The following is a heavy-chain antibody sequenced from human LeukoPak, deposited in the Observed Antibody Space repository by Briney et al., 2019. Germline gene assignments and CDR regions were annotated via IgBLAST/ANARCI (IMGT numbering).Heavy chain of an antibody. Sequence: GRSLRLSCAASGFTFDDYAMHWVRQAPGKGLEWVSGISWNSGSIGYADSVKGRFTISRDNAKNSLYLQMNSLRAEDTALCYCAKDTDTSSSGTFDYWGQGTLVTVSS. CDR1: GFTFDDYA. CDR3: AKDTDTSSSGTFDY. CDR2: ISWNSGSI. D-gene: IGHD6-6*01. J-gene: IGHJ4*02. V-gene: IGHV3-9*01.